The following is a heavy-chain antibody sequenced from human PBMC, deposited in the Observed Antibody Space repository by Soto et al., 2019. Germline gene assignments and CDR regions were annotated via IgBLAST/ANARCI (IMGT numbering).Heavy chain of an antibody. D-gene: IGHD5-12*01. Sequence: PSLSAAVSGDSISSSGWWSWVRPPPGKGLEWIGGIYHSGSTTYNPSLKSRVTMSVDKSKNHFSLRLSSVTAADTAIYYCARDFAYDHYYFDPWGQGTLVTVSS. J-gene: IGHJ4*02. CDR3: ARDFAYDHYYFDP. CDR2: IYHSGST. V-gene: IGHV4-4*02. CDR1: GDSISSSGW.